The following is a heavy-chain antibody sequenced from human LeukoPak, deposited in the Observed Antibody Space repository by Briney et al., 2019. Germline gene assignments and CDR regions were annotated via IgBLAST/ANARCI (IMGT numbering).Heavy chain of an antibody. Sequence: GRSLRLSCVASGFTFSSFAMHWVRQAPGKGLEWVAVISYDGSNKYYADSVKGRFTISRDNSKNTLNRQVNGLRPEDTAVYYCARGVNEVSTAPPGAYWGQGTPVIVSS. CDR3: ARGVNEVSTAPPGAY. CDR1: GFTFSSFA. V-gene: IGHV3-30*01. CDR2: ISYDGSNK. J-gene: IGHJ4*02. D-gene: IGHD1-1*01.